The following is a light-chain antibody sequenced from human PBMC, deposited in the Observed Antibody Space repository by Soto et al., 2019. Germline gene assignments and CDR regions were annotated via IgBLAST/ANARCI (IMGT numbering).Light chain of an antibody. CDR1: SSDIGGYNH. CDR2: DVR. CDR3: SSYTSSSMVI. Sequence: QSALTQPASVSGSPGQSITISCTGTSSDIGGYNHISWYQQHPGKAPKFIIYDVRNRPSGVSNRFSGSRSGNTASLTISGLLAEDEADYYCSSYTSSSMVIFGGGIKLTVL. V-gene: IGLV2-14*03. J-gene: IGLJ2*01.